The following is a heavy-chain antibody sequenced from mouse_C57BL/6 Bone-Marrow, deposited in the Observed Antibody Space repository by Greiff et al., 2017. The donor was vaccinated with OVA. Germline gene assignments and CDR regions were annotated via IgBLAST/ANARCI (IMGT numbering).Heavy chain of an antibody. D-gene: IGHD2-4*01. CDR3: AYDYDGPWFAY. Sequence: VKLQESDAELVKPGASVKISCKVSGYTFTDHTIHWMKQRPEQGLEWIGYIYPRDGSTKYNEKFKGKATLTADKSSSPAYMQLNSLTSEDSAVYFCAYDYDGPWFAYWGQGTLVTVSA. V-gene: IGHV1-78*01. CDR1: GYTFTDHT. J-gene: IGHJ3*01. CDR2: IYPRDGST.